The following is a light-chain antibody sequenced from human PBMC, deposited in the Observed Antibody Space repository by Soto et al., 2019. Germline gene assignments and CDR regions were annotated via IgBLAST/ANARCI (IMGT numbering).Light chain of an antibody. CDR2: AAS. CDR1: QSISSY. CDR3: KQSYSTPVFT. V-gene: IGKV1-39*01. J-gene: IGKJ3*01. Sequence: DIQMTQSPSSLSASVGDRVTITCRASQSISSYLNWYQQKPGKAPKLLIYAASSLQSGVPSRFSGCGSGTDFTLTISSLQPEDFATYYCKQSYSTPVFTFGPGTKVYIK.